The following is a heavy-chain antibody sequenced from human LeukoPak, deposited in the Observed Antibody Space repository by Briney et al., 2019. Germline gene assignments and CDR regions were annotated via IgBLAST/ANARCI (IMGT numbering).Heavy chain of an antibody. V-gene: IGHV1-2*02. CDR2: INPNSGGT. Sequence: AASVKVSCKASGYTFTGYYMHWVRQAPRQGLEWMGWINPNSGGTNYAQKFQGRVTMTRDTSISTAYMELSRLRSDDTAVYYCAREAAAGTSSDYWGQGTLVTVSS. CDR3: AREAAAGTSSDY. CDR1: GYTFTGYY. D-gene: IGHD6-13*01. J-gene: IGHJ4*02.